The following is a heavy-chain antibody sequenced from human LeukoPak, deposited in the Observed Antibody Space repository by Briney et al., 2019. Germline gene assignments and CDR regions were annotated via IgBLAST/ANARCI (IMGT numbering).Heavy chain of an antibody. Sequence: ASVKVSCKASGYTFTGYYMHWVRQAPGQGLEWVGRINPNSGGTNYAQKFQGRVTMTRDTSISTAYMELSRLRSDDTAVYYCARVSTRKLWFGELADYWGQGTLVTVSS. V-gene: IGHV1-2*06. CDR3: ARVSTRKLWFGELADY. CDR1: GYTFTGYY. D-gene: IGHD3-10*01. J-gene: IGHJ4*02. CDR2: INPNSGGT.